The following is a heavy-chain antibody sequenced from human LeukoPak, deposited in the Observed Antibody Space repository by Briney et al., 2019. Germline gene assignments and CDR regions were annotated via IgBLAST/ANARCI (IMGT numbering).Heavy chain of an antibody. D-gene: IGHD1-26*01. CDR2: IYQSGTT. CDR1: GGSISSGGYS. V-gene: IGHV4-61*08. CDR3: TRALGYYALYFDH. J-gene: IGHJ4*02. Sequence: SETLSLTCAVSGGSISSGGYSWSWIRQPPGKGLEWIGYIYQSGTTYSHPSLKSRVTISVDTSKNQFSLKLTSMTAADTAVYYCTRALGYYALYFDHWGQGTLVTVSS.